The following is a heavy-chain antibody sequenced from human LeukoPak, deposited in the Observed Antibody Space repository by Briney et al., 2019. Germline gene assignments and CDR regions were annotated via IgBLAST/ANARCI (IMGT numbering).Heavy chain of an antibody. CDR3: VRDNAYTFDY. CDR1: GFKFNSYW. V-gene: IGHV3-74*01. J-gene: IGHJ4*01. CDR2: INTHGNTA. D-gene: IGHD5-24*01. Sequence: PGGSRRLSCAVSGFKFNSYWMNWVRQVPGKGLVWVAHINTHGNTANYADSVKGRFTISRDNAKSTLYLQMNSLRAEDTAIYYCVRDNAYTFDYWGHGTLVTVSS.